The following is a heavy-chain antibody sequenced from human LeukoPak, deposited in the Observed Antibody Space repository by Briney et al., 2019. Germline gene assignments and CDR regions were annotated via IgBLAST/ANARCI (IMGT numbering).Heavy chain of an antibody. V-gene: IGHV4-59*01. CDR1: GGSISSYY. D-gene: IGHD6-19*01. CDR3: ARASPYSSGWYNLDY. J-gene: IGHJ4*02. Sequence: SETLSLTCTVSGGSISSYYWSWIRQPPGKGLEWIGYIYYSGSTNYNPSLKSRVTISVDTSKNQFSLKLSSVTAADTAVYYCARASPYSSGWYNLDYWGQGTLVTVSS. CDR2: IYYSGST.